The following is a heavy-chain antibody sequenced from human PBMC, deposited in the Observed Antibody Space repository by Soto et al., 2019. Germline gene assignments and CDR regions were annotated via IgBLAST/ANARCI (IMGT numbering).Heavy chain of an antibody. D-gene: IGHD2-21*02. CDR1: GYTFSNYG. CDR2: ISAYNGNA. Sequence: QVQLVQSGAEVKKPGASVKVACKASGYTFSNYGITWVRQAPGQGLEWMGWISAYNGNANYAQKLQGRVTMTTDTSTSTAYMELRSLRSDDTAVYYCARDKRARDWHGEDYWGQGTLVTVSS. J-gene: IGHJ4*02. CDR3: ARDKRARDWHGEDY. V-gene: IGHV1-18*01.